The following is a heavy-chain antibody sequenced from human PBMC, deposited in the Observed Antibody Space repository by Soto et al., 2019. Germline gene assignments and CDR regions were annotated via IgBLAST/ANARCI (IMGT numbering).Heavy chain of an antibody. V-gene: IGHV3-48*02. CDR3: VREWNPLNWFDP. D-gene: IGHD1-1*01. J-gene: IGHJ5*02. CDR2: ISSSSSTI. CDR1: GFTFSSYS. Sequence: GGSLRLSCAASGFTFSSYSMNWVRQAPGKGLEWVSYISSSSSTIYYADSVKGRFTISRDNAKNSLYLQMNSLRDEDTAVYYCVREWNPLNWFDPWGQGTLVTVSS.